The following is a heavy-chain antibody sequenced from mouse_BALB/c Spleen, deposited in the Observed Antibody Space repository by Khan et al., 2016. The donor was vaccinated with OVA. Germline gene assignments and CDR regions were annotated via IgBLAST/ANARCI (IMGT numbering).Heavy chain of an antibody. CDR3: ARTARIKY. V-gene: IGHV3-2*02. Sequence: QLEESGPGLVKPSQSLSLTCTVTGYSITSGYGWNWIRQFPGNKLEWMGYISYNGSTNYNPSLKSRISITRDTSKNQFFLQLNSVTTEDTATYSCARTARIKYWGQGTTLTVSS. D-gene: IGHD1-2*01. CDR1: GYSITSGYG. J-gene: IGHJ2*01. CDR2: ISYNGST.